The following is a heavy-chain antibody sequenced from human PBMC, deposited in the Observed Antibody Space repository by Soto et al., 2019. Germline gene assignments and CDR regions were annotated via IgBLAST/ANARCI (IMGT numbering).Heavy chain of an antibody. Sequence: GGSLRLSCAASGFIFNPYAMNWVRQAPGKGLEWISYISNSGSTIYYTDSVKGRFTISRDNAKNSLYLQMNSLRAEDTALYYCARDGAMDDYWGQGTLVTVSS. CDR3: ARDGAMDDY. J-gene: IGHJ4*02. CDR1: GFIFNPYA. D-gene: IGHD2-2*01. V-gene: IGHV3-48*01. CDR2: ISNSGSTI.